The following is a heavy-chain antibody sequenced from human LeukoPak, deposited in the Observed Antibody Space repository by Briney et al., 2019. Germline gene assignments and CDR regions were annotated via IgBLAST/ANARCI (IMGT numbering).Heavy chain of an antibody. CDR1: GFTFDDYA. CDR2: ISWNSGSI. Sequence: PGGSLRLSCAASGFTFDDYAMHWVRQAPGKGLEWVSGISWNSGSIGYADSVKGRFTISRDNAKNSLYLQMNSLRAEDTAFYYCAKALDSGEPGGSYYYYYGMDVWGQGTTVTVSS. CDR3: AKALDSGEPGGSYYYYYGMDV. J-gene: IGHJ6*02. V-gene: IGHV3-9*01. D-gene: IGHD3-16*01.